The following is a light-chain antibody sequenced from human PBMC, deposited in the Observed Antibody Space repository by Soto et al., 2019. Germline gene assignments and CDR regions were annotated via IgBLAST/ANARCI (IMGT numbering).Light chain of an antibody. CDR3: QQRSNWPFT. J-gene: IGKJ3*01. CDR1: QSVSGD. CDR2: DAS. Sequence: EIVLTQSPATLSLSPGERATLSCRASQSVSGDLAWYQQKPGQAPRLLIYDASNRATGIPARFSGSGSGTDFTLTISRLEPVDFAVYYCQQRSNWPFTFGPGTTVDVK. V-gene: IGKV3-11*01.